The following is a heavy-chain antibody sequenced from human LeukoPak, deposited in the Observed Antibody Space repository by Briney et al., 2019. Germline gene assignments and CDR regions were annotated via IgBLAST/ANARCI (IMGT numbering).Heavy chain of an antibody. CDR2: ISWNSGSI. D-gene: IGHD3-10*01. J-gene: IGHJ5*02. V-gene: IGHV3-9*03. CDR1: GFTFDDYA. CDR3: AKDDMVRGVISPNNWFDR. Sequence: GGSLRLSCAASGFTFDDYAMHWVRHAPGKGLEWVSGISWNSGSIGYADSVKGRFTISRDNAKNSLYLQMNSLRAEDMALYYCAKDDMVRGVISPNNWFDRWGQGTLVTVSS.